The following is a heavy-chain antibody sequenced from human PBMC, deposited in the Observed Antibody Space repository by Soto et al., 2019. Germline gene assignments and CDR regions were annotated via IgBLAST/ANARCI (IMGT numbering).Heavy chain of an antibody. J-gene: IGHJ5*02. CDR3: VRELSRGWFDP. Sequence: LSLTCTVSNDSINSYYWSWIRQPPGKGLEWIGYSYFSGGTDYNPSLKGRVTISVDRSRNQFSLKLTSVTAADTAVYYCVRELSRGWFDPWGQGTLVTVSS. V-gene: IGHV4-59*01. CDR2: SYFSGGT. D-gene: IGHD3-16*01. CDR1: NDSINSYY.